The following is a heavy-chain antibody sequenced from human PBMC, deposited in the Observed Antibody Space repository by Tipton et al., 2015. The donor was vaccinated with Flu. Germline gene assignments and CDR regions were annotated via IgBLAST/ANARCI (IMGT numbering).Heavy chain of an antibody. J-gene: IGHJ3*02. Sequence: TLSLTCAVSGYSIRSGYYWDWIRQPPGKGLEWIGSIHQSGTTYYKSSLKSRATISVDTSKNQFSLKLSSVTAADTAVYYCARDRTYYYGSADAFDIWGQGTMVTVSS. D-gene: IGHD3-10*01. CDR1: GYSIRSGYY. V-gene: IGHV4-38-2*02. CDR2: IHQSGTT. CDR3: ARDRTYYYGSADAFDI.